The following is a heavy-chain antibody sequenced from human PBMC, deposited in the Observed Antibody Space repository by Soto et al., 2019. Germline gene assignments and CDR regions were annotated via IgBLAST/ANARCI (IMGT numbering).Heavy chain of an antibody. J-gene: IGHJ4*02. Sequence: QVQLQESGPGLVKPSQTLSLTCTVSGSSISSGDYYWSGIRQPPGKGLEWLGYIGYSGNSYYNPSLKSRVTIAVDTSKNQFSLNMRSVTAADTSVYYCATADFGDYRNWGQGTLVTVSS. CDR2: IGYSGNS. D-gene: IGHD4-17*01. CDR1: GSSISSGDYY. CDR3: ATADFGDYRN. V-gene: IGHV4-30-4*01.